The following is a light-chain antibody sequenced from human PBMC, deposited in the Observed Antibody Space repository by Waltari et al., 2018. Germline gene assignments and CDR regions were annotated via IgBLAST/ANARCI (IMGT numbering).Light chain of an antibody. CDR3: QQRSVWPVT. V-gene: IGKV3-11*02. J-gene: IGKJ4*01. CDR2: EAS. CDR1: QSVSRS. Sequence: EIVLTQSPATQSLSPGERVTLSCRASQSVSRSLGWFLQKPGQAPKLLISEASNRAPGLPGRFSGSGFGRDFTLTISSLEPEDFGVYYCQQRSVWPVTFGGGTKLEI.